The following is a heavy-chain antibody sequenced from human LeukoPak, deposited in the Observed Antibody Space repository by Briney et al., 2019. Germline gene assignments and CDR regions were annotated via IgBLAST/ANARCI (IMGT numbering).Heavy chain of an antibody. D-gene: IGHD3-3*01. CDR3: AKDPFGVVIRVIYDY. J-gene: IGHJ4*02. CDR2: IIPIFGIA. V-gene: IGHV1-69*04. Sequence: SVKVSCKASGGTFSSYAISWVRQAPGQGLEWMGRIIPIFGIANYAQKFQGRVTITADKSTSTAYMELSSLRAEDTAVYYCAKDPFGVVIRVIYDYWGQGTLVTVSS. CDR1: GGTFSSYA.